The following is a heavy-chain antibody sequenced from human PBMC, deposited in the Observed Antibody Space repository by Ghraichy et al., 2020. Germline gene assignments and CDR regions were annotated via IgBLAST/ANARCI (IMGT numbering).Heavy chain of an antibody. CDR3: ARYSRSIGWFDP. V-gene: IGHV4-39*01. Sequence: SETLSLTCTVSGDSISGGYYLWAWIRQSPGRGLEWIGSVYHSGSTYYSPSLRSRVTISVDTSKNQFSLELTSVTAADTAVYYCARYSRSIGWFDPWGQGTLVTVSS. J-gene: IGHJ5*02. CDR2: VYHSGST. D-gene: IGHD6-6*01. CDR1: GDSISGGYYL.